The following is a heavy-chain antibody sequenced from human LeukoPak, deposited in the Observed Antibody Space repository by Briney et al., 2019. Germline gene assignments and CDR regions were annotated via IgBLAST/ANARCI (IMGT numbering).Heavy chain of an antibody. CDR3: AKAHYGILTGYPFDY. V-gene: IGHV3-23*01. CDR2: TSGSGGST. J-gene: IGHJ4*02. D-gene: IGHD3-9*01. CDR1: GFTFSSYA. Sequence: GGPLRLSCAASGFTFSSYAMSWARQAPGKGLEWVSGTSGSGGSTYYADSVKGRFTISRDNSKNTLYLQMNSLRAEDTAVYYCAKAHYGILTGYPFDYWGQGTLVTVSS.